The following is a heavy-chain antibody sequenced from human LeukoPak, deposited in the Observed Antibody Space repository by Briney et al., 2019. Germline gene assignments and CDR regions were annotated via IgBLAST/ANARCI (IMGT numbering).Heavy chain of an antibody. J-gene: IGHJ4*02. V-gene: IGHV4-59*01. Sequence: SETLSLTCTVSGGSISGWYWSWIRQPPGKGLEWIVNIYGSGYTNYNPSLKSRVTMSIDTSKTHFSLKLTSVTAADTATYYCARETSLAGFASGLGFNYWGQGILVTVSS. D-gene: IGHD6-19*01. CDR1: GGSISGWY. CDR2: IYGSGYT. CDR3: ARETSLAGFASGLGFNY.